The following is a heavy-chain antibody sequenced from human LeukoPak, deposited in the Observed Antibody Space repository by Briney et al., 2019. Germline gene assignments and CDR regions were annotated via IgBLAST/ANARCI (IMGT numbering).Heavy chain of an antibody. CDR1: GFTFSTYW. D-gene: IGHD6-19*01. J-gene: IGHJ4*02. Sequence: GGSLRLSCAASGFTFSTYWMTWVRQAPGKGLEWVANINQDGSEKYYVDSVKGRTTISRDNAKNSLYLEMNSLRAEDTAVYYCARVRPVAGTDYWGQGIQLTVSS. V-gene: IGHV3-7*04. CDR2: INQDGSEK. CDR3: ARVRPVAGTDY.